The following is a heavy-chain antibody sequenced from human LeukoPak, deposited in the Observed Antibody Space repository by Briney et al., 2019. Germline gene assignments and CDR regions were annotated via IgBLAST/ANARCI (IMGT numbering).Heavy chain of an antibody. Sequence: PSETLSLTCAVSGYSISSGYYWGWIRQPPGKGLEWIGSIYHSGSTYYNPSLKSRVTISVDTSKNQFSLKLSSVTAADTAVYYCARGQIQLWLQGAFDIWGQGTMVTVSS. CDR2: IYHSGST. CDR1: GYSISSGYY. V-gene: IGHV4-38-2*01. CDR3: ARGQIQLWLQGAFDI. J-gene: IGHJ3*02. D-gene: IGHD5-18*01.